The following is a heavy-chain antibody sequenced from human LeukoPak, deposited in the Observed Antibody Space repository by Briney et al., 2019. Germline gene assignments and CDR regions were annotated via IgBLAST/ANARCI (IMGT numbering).Heavy chain of an antibody. J-gene: IGHJ5*02. CDR3: AKDSLYGSGSYSPWNWFDP. D-gene: IGHD3-10*01. CDR1: GFTFSSYA. CDR2: ISGSGGST. V-gene: IGHV3-23*01. Sequence: GGSLRLSCAASGFTFSSYAMSWVRQAPGKGLEWVSAISGSGGSTYYADSVKGRFTISRDNPKNTLYLQMNSLRAEDTAVYYCAKDSLYGSGSYSPWNWFDPWGQGTLVTVSS.